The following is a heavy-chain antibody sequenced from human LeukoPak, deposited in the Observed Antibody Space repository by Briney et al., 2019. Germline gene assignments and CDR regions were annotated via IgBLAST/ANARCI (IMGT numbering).Heavy chain of an antibody. Sequence: PGGSLRLSCAASGFTFSSYWMTWVRQAPGKGLEWVANIKEDGSEKYYVDSVEGRFTISRDNAKNSLYLQMNSLRAEDTAVYYCARVGWFGELTRHPGGDYWGQGTLVTVSS. J-gene: IGHJ4*02. CDR3: ARVGWFGELTRHPGGDY. CDR2: IKEDGSEK. V-gene: IGHV3-7*01. CDR1: GFTFSSYW. D-gene: IGHD3-10*01.